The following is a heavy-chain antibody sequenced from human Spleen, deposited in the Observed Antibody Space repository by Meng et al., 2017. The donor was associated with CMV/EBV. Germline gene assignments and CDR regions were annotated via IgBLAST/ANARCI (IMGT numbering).Heavy chain of an antibody. D-gene: IGHD2-8*01. V-gene: IGHV3-23*01. J-gene: IGHJ4*02. CDR1: GFTFSNFP. CDR3: AKHTGSWSDIDY. CDR2: ISPSSDDF. Sequence: EVQLLESGGDLLQLGWSLRLSCAASGFTFSNFPMSWVRQAPGKGLEWISAISPSSDDFLYAESVKGRFSISRDNSRNTLYLQMNSLRADDTAMYYCAKHTGSWSDIDYWGQGTLVTVSS.